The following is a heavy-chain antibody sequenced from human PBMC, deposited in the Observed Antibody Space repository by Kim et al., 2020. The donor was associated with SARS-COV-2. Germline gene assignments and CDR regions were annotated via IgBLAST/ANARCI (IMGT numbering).Heavy chain of an antibody. D-gene: IGHD6-13*01. CDR1: GFTFSSYW. J-gene: IGHJ4*02. CDR2: INSDGSST. Sequence: GGSLRLSCAASGFTFSSYWMHWVRQAPGKGLVWVSRINSDGSSTSYADSVKGRFTISRDNAKNTLYLQMNSLRAEDTAVYYCARVSSSWPIDYWGQGTLVTVSS. V-gene: IGHV3-74*01. CDR3: ARVSSSWPIDY.